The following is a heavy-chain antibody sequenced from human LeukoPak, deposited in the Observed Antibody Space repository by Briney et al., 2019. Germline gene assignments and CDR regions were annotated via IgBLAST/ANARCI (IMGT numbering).Heavy chain of an antibody. Sequence: ASVKVSCKVSVYTFTGYYMHWVRQAPGPRLEWMGWINPNSVGTNRAQKLQGRDTMTRDTSSSTAYMELSRLTSDDTAVYYCASPTSGTPYYYGMDVWGKGTTVTVSS. CDR1: VYTFTGYY. CDR2: INPNSVGT. CDR3: ASPTSGTPYYYGMDV. D-gene: IGHD1-1*01. V-gene: IGHV1-2*02. J-gene: IGHJ6*04.